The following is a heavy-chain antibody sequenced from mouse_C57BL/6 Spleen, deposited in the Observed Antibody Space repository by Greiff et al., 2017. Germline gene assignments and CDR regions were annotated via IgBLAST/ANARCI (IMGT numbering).Heavy chain of an antibody. CDR1: GFNIKDYY. CDR2: IDPEDGDT. D-gene: IGHD2-3*01. J-gene: IGHJ4*01. Sequence: VQLQQSGAELVRPGASVKLSCTASGFNIKDYYMHWVKQRPEQGLEWIGRIDPEDGDTEYAPKFQGKATMTADTSSNTAYLQLSSLTSEDTAVYYCTTCDGYHYAMDDRGQGTSVTAAS. V-gene: IGHV14-1*01. CDR3: TTCDGYHYAMDD.